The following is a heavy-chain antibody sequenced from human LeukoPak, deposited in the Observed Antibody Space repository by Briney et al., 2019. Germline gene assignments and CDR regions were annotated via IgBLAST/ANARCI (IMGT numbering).Heavy chain of an antibody. CDR1: GFSLKSYS. CDR2: ISSTSAYI. D-gene: IGHD5-24*01. CDR3: ARVEVEMATLGLYYFDY. V-gene: IGHV3-21*01. Sequence: PGGSLRLSCAGSGFSLKSYSLSWVRQAPGKGLEWVSYISSTSAYIYYADSVKGRFTISRDNVDNVVYLQMNSLGAEDTAVYYCARVEVEMATLGLYYFDYWGQGTLVTVSS. J-gene: IGHJ4*02.